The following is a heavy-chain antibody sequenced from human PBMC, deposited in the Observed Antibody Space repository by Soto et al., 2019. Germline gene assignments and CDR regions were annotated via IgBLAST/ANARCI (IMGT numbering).Heavy chain of an antibody. Sequence: QITLKESGPTLVKPTQTLTLTCTFSGFSLSTSGEGVGWIRQAPGGALEWLALIYWDDDKRYSPSLRSRLTITKDTSQNQVVLTLNNMDPVDTATYYCAHVGGMTTLFGVMIMGNWFDPWGQGTLVTVSS. CDR3: AHVGGMTTLFGVMIMGNWFDP. J-gene: IGHJ5*02. D-gene: IGHD3-3*01. CDR2: IYWDDDK. V-gene: IGHV2-5*02. CDR1: GFSLSTSGEG.